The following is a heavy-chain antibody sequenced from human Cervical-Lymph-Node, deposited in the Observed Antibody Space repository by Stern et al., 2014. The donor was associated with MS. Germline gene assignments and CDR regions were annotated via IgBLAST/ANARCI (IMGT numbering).Heavy chain of an antibody. V-gene: IGHV4-31*03. Sequence: VQLVESGPGLVKPSQTLSLTCTVSGGSMNSGSSYWSWIRQHPGKGLEWIGYIYYTGSTSYNPSLKSRVTIAIDTSKSQFSLKLSSVTAADTAVYYCARDVRLFDYASEDSSDYWGQGTLVTVSS. CDR1: GGSMNSGSSY. CDR3: ARDVRLFDYASEDSSDY. J-gene: IGHJ4*02. CDR2: IYYTGST. D-gene: IGHD3-10*01.